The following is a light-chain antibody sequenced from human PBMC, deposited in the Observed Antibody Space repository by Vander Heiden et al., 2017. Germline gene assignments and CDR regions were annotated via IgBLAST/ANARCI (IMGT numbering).Light chain of an antibody. J-gene: IGKJ2*01. CDR1: QSVSSSY. V-gene: IGKV3-20*01. CDR2: AAS. Sequence: ELVLTQSPGTLSLSPGERATLSCRASQSVSSSYLAWYQQKPGQAPSLLIYAASTSATGVPDRFSGSGSGTDFTLTISRLEPEDFAVYYCQQYDSSANTFGQGTKMEIK. CDR3: QQYDSSANT.